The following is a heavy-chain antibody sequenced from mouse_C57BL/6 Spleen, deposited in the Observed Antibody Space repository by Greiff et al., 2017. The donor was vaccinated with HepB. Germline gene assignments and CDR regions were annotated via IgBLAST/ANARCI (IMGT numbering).Heavy chain of an antibody. CDR3: ARYDGYPHYAMDY. J-gene: IGHJ4*01. CDR1: GYAFSSSW. V-gene: IGHV1-82*01. CDR2: IYPGDGDT. Sequence: VQLQQSGPELVKPGASVKISCKASGYAFSSSWMNWVKQRPGKGLEWIGRIYPGDGDTNYNGKFKGKATLTADKSSSTAYMKLSSLTSEDSAVYFCARYDGYPHYAMDYWGQGTSVTVSS. D-gene: IGHD2-3*01.